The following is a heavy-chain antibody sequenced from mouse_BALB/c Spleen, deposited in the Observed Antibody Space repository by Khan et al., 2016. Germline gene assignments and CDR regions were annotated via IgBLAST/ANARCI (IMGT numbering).Heavy chain of an antibody. CDR1: DYSITSDYA. CDR2: ISYSGST. V-gene: IGHV3-2*02. D-gene: IGHD2-13*01. J-gene: IGHJ4*01. Sequence: EVQLQESGPGLVKPSQSLSLTCTVTDYSITSDYAWNWIRQFPGNKLEWMGYISYSGSTSYNPSLKSRISITRDTSKNQFFLQLNSVTTEDTATYYCARSDYPYAMDYWGQGTSVTVSS. CDR3: ARSDYPYAMDY.